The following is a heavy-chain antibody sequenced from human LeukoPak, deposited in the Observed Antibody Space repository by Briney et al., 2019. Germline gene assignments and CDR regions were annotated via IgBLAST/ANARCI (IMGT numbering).Heavy chain of an antibody. J-gene: IGHJ5*02. V-gene: IGHV1-69*05. D-gene: IGHD3-10*01. Sequence: PSVKVSCKASGGTFSSYAISWVRQAPGQGLEWMGGIIPIFGTANYAQKFQGRVAITTDESTSTAYMELSSLRSEDTAVHYCAGVRDWFDPWGQGTLVTVSS. CDR3: AGVRDWFDP. CDR1: GGTFSSYA. CDR2: IIPIFGTA.